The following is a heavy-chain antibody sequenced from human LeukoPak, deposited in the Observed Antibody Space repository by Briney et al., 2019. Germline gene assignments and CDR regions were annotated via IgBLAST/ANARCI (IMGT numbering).Heavy chain of an antibody. CDR3: AKDRLRVLPYYYGSGRRDY. V-gene: IGHV3-30*18. Sequence: PGRSLRLSCAASGFTFSSYGMHWVRQAPGKGLEWVAVISYDGSNKYYADSVKGRFTISRDNSKNTLYLQMNSLRAEDTAVYYCAKDRLRVLPYYYGSGRRDYWGQGTLVTVSS. D-gene: IGHD3-10*01. J-gene: IGHJ4*02. CDR1: GFTFSSYG. CDR2: ISYDGSNK.